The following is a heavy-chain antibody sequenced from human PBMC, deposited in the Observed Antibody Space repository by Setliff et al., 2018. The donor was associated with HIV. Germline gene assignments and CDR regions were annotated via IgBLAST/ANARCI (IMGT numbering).Heavy chain of an antibody. J-gene: IGHJ4*02. CDR2: VYYSGNT. Sequence: SETLSLTCTVFSGSISSGSYFWSWIRQSPGKGLEWIGYVYYSGNTNYNPSLQSRVTISVDASRNQFYLKLSSVTAADTAVYYCARLHYDSRGYYHPYWGQGTLVTVSS. CDR3: ARLHYDSRGYYHPY. D-gene: IGHD3-22*01. CDR1: SGSISSGSYF. V-gene: IGHV4-61*01.